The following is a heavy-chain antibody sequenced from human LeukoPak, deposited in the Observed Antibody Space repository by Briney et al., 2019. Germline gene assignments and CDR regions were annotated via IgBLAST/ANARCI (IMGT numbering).Heavy chain of an antibody. CDR2: IYYSGST. CDR3: ARGTIPSVDWFDP. Sequence: SETLSLTCTVSGGSISSYYWSWIRQPPGRGLEWIGYIYYSGSTNYNPSLKSRVTISVDTSKNQFSLKLSSVTAADTAVYYCARGTIPSVDWFDPWGPGTLVSVSS. CDR1: GGSISSYY. V-gene: IGHV4-59*01. J-gene: IGHJ5*02. D-gene: IGHD3-3*01.